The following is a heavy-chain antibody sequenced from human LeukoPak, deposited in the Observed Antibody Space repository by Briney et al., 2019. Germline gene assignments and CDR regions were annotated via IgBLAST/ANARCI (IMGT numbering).Heavy chain of an antibody. Sequence: GGSLRLSCAASGFTFSSYAMHWVRQAPGKGLEWVAVISYDGSNKYYADSVKGRFTISRDNSKNTLYLQMNSLRAEDTAVYYCARGYGGNSGFYYWGQGTLVTVSS. V-gene: IGHV3-30-3*01. D-gene: IGHD4-23*01. CDR1: GFTFSSYA. J-gene: IGHJ4*02. CDR2: ISYDGSNK. CDR3: ARGYGGNSGFYY.